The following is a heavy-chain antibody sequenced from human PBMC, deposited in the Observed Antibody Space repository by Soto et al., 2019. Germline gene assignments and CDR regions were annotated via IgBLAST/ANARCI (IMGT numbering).Heavy chain of an antibody. CDR2: ISGSGGST. CDR1: GFTFSSYA. CDR3: AKNRWGSSSGPDY. Sequence: LRLSCAASGFTFSSYAMSWVRQAPGKGLEWVSAISGSGGSTYYADSVKGRFTISRDNSKNTLYLQMNSLRAEDTAVYYCAKNRWGSSSGPDYWGQGTLVTVSS. J-gene: IGHJ4*02. D-gene: IGHD6-6*01. V-gene: IGHV3-23*01.